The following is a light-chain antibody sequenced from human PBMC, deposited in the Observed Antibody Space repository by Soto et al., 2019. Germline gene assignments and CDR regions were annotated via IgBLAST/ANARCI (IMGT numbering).Light chain of an antibody. CDR2: QVT. V-gene: IGLV2-14*01. Sequence: QSVLTQPASVSGSPGQSITISCTGTSSDIGGYYYVSWYQHHPGKAPKLMIYQVTNRPSGVSHRFSGSKSGNTASLTISGLQADDEADYYCTSCSSTNTFYVFGAGTKVTVL. J-gene: IGLJ1*01. CDR3: TSCSSTNTFYV. CDR1: SSDIGGYYY.